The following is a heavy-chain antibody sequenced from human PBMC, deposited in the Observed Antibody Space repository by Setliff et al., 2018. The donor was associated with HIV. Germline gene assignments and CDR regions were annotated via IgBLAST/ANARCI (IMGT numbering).Heavy chain of an antibody. CDR2: ISYSGST. CDR3: ARSSRGEGGAFDI. J-gene: IGHJ3*02. D-gene: IGHD2-2*01. Sequence: SETLSLTCTVSGGSISSYYWSWVRQPQGEGLEWIGYISYSGSTNYYPSLQSRVTLSVDTSKNQFSLKLTSVPAADTAVYFCARSSRGEGGAFDIWGQGTKVTVS. V-gene: IGHV4-59*01. CDR1: GGSISSYY.